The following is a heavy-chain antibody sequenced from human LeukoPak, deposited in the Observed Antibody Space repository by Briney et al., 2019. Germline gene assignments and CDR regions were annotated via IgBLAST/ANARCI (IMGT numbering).Heavy chain of an antibody. CDR3: ARASGWSYNWFDP. CDR2: IYTSGNTNSGST. J-gene: IGHJ5*02. Sequence: SETLSLTCTVSGGSISSYYWSWIRQPAGKGLEWIGRIYTSGNTNSGSTNYNPSLKSRVTMSVDTSKSHFSLKVTSVTAADTAVYYCARASGWSYNWFDPWGQGTLVTVSS. V-gene: IGHV4-4*07. CDR1: GGSISSYY. D-gene: IGHD6-19*01.